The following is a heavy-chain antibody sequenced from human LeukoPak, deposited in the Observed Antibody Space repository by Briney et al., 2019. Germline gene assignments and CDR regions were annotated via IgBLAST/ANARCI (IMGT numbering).Heavy chain of an antibody. V-gene: IGHV1-2*02. CDR1: GYTFTGYY. Sequence: ASVNVSCKASGYTFTGYYMHWVRQAPGQGLEWMGWINPNSGGRNYAQKFQGRDTMTRDTSISTAYMELSRLRSDDTAVYYCARSGYCSGGSCYQGAFDIWGQGTMVSVSS. D-gene: IGHD2-15*01. CDR3: ARSGYCSGGSCYQGAFDI. CDR2: INPNSGGR. J-gene: IGHJ3*02.